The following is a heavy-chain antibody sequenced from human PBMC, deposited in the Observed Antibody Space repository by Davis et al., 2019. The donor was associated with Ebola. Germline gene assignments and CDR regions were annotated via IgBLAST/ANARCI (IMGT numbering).Heavy chain of an antibody. CDR1: GGSFSGYY. V-gene: IGHV4-34*01. J-gene: IGHJ6*02. Sequence: GSLRLSCAVYGGSFSGYYWSWIRQPPGKGLEWIGSIYYSGNTYSNPSLKSRVTISVDTSKNQFSLKLSSVTAADTAVYYCARIAAAGTPLYYYYGMDVWGQGTTVTVSS. CDR2: IYYSGNT. CDR3: ARIAAAGTPLYYYYGMDV. D-gene: IGHD6-13*01.